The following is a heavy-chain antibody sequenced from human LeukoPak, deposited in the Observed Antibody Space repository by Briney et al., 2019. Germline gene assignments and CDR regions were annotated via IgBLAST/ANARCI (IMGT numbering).Heavy chain of an antibody. CDR3: ATGKSVDY. V-gene: IGHV4-34*01. Sequence: SETLSLTCAVYGGSFSGYYWSWIRQPPGKGLEWIGEINHSGSTNYNPSLKSRVTISVDTSKNQFSLKLSSVTAADTAVYYCATGKSVDYWGQGTLVTVSS. CDR2: INHSGST. J-gene: IGHJ4*02. CDR1: GGSFSGYY. D-gene: IGHD4-23*01.